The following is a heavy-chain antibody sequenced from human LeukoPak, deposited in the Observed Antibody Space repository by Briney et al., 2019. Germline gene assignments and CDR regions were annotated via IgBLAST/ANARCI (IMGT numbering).Heavy chain of an antibody. Sequence: GGTLRLSCAASGFTFSSYGMSWVRQAPGKGLEWVANIKQDGSEKYYVDSVKGRFTISRDNAKNSLYLQMNSLRAEDTAVYYCARDYGSGSYYGSLYYYYYMDVWGKGTTVTISS. V-gene: IGHV3-7*01. CDR1: GFTFSSYG. CDR3: ARDYGSGSYYGSLYYYYYMDV. D-gene: IGHD3-10*01. J-gene: IGHJ6*03. CDR2: IKQDGSEK.